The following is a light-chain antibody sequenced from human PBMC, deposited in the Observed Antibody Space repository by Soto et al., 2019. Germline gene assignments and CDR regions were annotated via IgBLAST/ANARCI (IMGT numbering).Light chain of an antibody. V-gene: IGLV2-8*01. CDR1: SSDVGGYIY. Sequence: QSVLTQPASVSGSPGQSITISCTGTSSDVGGYIYVSWYQQHPGKAPKLIISEATNRPSGVPDRFSGSNSGNMASLTVSGLQSEDEALYYCGSKPGSITHVVFGGGPQLTVL. CDR2: EAT. CDR3: GSKPGSITHVV. J-gene: IGLJ2*01.